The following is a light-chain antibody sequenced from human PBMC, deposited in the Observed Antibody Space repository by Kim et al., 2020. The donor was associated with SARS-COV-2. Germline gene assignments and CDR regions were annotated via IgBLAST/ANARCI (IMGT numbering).Light chain of an antibody. V-gene: IGKV3-11*01. CDR3: QQRSIWPRT. Sequence: LSPGERATVSCRASENVGTYLAWYQQKAGQAPRLLIYAASNRAAGIPARFSGSGSGTDFTLTISSLEPEDFAVYYCQQRSIWPRTFGQGTKVDIK. CDR2: AAS. CDR1: ENVGTY. J-gene: IGKJ1*01.